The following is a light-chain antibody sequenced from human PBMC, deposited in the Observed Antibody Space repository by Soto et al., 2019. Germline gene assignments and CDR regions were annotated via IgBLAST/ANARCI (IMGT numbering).Light chain of an antibody. CDR2: DAF. CDR1: LGVSNY. J-gene: IGKJ2*01. Sequence: DIQLTQSPSLLSASGGDRVTITCRASLGVSNYLAWFQQKPGKAPKLLISDAFTLQSGVPSRFSGSGSGTEFTLTIRGLQPEVFATYYCHQLNTYPYTFGQGTRLDIK. V-gene: IGKV1-9*01. CDR3: HQLNTYPYT.